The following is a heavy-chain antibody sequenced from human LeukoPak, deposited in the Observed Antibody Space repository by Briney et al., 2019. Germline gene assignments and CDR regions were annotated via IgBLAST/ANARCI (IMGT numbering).Heavy chain of an antibody. CDR1: GGSFSGYF. D-gene: IGHD3-3*01. J-gene: IGHJ5*02. CDR2: INESGST. V-gene: IGHV4-34*01. Sequence: SETLSLTCAVFGGSFSGYFWSWIRQPPGKGLEWIGEINESGSTNYNPSLKSRVTISVDTSKNQFSLKLSSVTAADTAVYYCARHLGYYDFWSGYYGNWFDPWGQGTLVTVSS. CDR3: ARHLGYYDFWSGYYGNWFDP.